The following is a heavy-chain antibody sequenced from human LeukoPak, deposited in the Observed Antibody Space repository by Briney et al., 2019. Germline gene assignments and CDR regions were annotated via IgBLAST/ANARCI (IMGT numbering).Heavy chain of an antibody. CDR1: GFTFSSYE. CDR3: ARDLGGYQGF. D-gene: IGHD1-26*01. V-gene: IGHV3-48*03. Sequence: GGSLRLSCAASGFTFSSYEMNWVRQAPGKGLEWVSYISSSGSTIYYADSVKGRFTISRDNAKNSLYLQMNSMRAEDPAVYYCARDLGGYQGFRGQGTLVTVSS. J-gene: IGHJ4*02. CDR2: ISSSGSTI.